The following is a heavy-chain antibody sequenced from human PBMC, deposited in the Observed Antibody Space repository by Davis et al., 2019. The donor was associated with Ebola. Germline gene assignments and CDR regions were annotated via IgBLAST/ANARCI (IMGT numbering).Heavy chain of an antibody. CDR3: AKAPIAAAAIALFDY. CDR2: ISGSGGST. D-gene: IGHD6-13*01. CDR1: GFPSSSYA. Sequence: PGGSLRPSCAAPGFPSSSYALSRVRQAPGKGLASVSAISGSGGSTYYADSVKGRFTISRDNSKNTLYLQMNSLRAEDTAVYYCAKAPIAAAAIALFDYWGQGTLVTVSS. J-gene: IGHJ4*02. V-gene: IGHV3-23*01.